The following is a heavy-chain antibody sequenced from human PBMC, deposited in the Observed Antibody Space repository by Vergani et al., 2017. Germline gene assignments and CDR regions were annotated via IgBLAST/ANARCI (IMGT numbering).Heavy chain of an antibody. CDR2: ISGSGVSA. V-gene: IGHV3-23*04. J-gene: IGHJ4*02. Sequence: EVRLVESGGGLVPPGRSLRLSCAASGFSFGDYAMTWVRQAPGKGLEWVSGISGSGVSAYYTDSVKGRFTISRDNSKNMLFLQMNNLRTEDTAIYYCAKQYFVSGNYLFDYWGQGTLVTVSS. CDR3: AKQYFVSGNYLFDY. CDR1: GFSFGDYA. D-gene: IGHD3-10*01.